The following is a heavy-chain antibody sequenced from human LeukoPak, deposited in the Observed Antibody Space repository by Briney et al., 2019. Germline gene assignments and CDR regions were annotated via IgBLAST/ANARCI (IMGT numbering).Heavy chain of an antibody. V-gene: IGHV4-61*02. CDR3: ARDSDYGGYVDY. D-gene: IGHD4-23*01. Sequence: SQTLSLTCTVSGGSISSGSHYWSWIRQPAGKALEWIGRVYTSASTDYNPSLKSRVAISVDTSKNQFSLKLSSVTAADTAVYYCARDSDYGGYVDYWGQGTLVTVSS. CDR2: VYTSAST. CDR1: GGSISSGSHY. J-gene: IGHJ4*02.